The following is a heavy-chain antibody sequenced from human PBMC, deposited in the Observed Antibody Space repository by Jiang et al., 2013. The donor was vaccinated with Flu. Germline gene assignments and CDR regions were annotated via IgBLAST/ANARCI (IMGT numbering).Heavy chain of an antibody. Sequence: KSRVTISVDTSKNQFSLKLSSVTAADTAVYYCARSPPDGKLDYWGQGTLVTVSS. J-gene: IGHJ4*02. D-gene: IGHD1-1*01. CDR3: ARSPPDGKLDY. V-gene: IGHV4-34*01.